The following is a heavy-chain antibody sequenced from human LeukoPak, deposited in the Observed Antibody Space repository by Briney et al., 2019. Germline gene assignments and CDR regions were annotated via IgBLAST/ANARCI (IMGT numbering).Heavy chain of an antibody. CDR2: ISAYNGNT. CDR1: GYTFTSYG. CDR3: ARLTPPTRAFSGSTKFDP. J-gene: IGHJ5*02. V-gene: IGHV1-18*01. Sequence: ASVKVSCKASGYTFTSYGISWVRQAPGQGLEWMGWISAYNGNTNYAQKLQGRVTMTTDASTSTAYMELRSLRSDDTAVYYCARLTPPTRAFSGSTKFDPWGQGTLVTVSS. D-gene: IGHD3-10*01.